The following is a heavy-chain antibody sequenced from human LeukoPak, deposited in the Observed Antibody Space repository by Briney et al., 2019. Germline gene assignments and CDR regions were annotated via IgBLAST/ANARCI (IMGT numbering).Heavy chain of an antibody. CDR3: ARYLVVVAATYFDY. V-gene: IGHV4-39*07. D-gene: IGHD2-15*01. CDR1: GGSISSSSYY. CDR2: IYYSGST. Sequence: SETLSLTCTVSGGSISSSSYYWGWIRQPPGKGLEWIGSIYYSGSTYYNPSLKSRVTISVDTSKNQFSLKLSSVTAADTAVYYCARYLVVVAATYFDYWGQGTLVTVSS. J-gene: IGHJ4*02.